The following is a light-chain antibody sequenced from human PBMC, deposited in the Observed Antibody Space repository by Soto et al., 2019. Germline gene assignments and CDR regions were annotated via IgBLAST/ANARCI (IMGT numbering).Light chain of an antibody. Sequence: QSVLTQPASVSGSPGQSITISCTGSDVGSYNLVSWYQQHPGKAPKLMIYEVTKRPSGVSNRFSGSKSGNTASLTISGLQAEDEADYYCCSYAGSTIHDVFGTGTQLTVL. CDR1: DVGSYNL. CDR2: EVT. J-gene: IGLJ1*01. V-gene: IGLV2-23*02. CDR3: CSYAGSTIHDV.